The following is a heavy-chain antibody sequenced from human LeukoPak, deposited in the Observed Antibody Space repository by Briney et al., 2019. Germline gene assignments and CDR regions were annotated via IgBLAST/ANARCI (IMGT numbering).Heavy chain of an antibody. Sequence: SETLSLTCTVSGGSISSYYWSWIRQPPGKGLEWIGYTSYSGSTNYNPSLKSRVTISVDTSKNQFSLKLSSVTAADTAVYYCARGADYVWGSYRPPDYWGQGTLVTVSS. CDR3: ARGADYVWGSYRPPDY. CDR1: GGSISSYY. CDR2: TSYSGST. J-gene: IGHJ4*02. V-gene: IGHV4-59*01. D-gene: IGHD3-16*02.